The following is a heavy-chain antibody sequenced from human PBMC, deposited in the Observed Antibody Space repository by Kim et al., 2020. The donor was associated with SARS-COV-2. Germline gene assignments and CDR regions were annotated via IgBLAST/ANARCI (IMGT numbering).Heavy chain of an antibody. V-gene: IGHV3-11*05. J-gene: IGHJ5*02. Sequence: GGSLRLSCAASGFTFSDYYMSWIRQAPGKGLEWVSYISSTTNYTRYADSVKGRFAISRDNAKNSPYLQMNSLRAEDTAVYYCARVALGSSSWYWFDPWGQGTLVTVSS. CDR1: GFTFSDYY. CDR2: ISSTTNYT. D-gene: IGHD6-13*01. CDR3: ARVALGSSSWYWFDP.